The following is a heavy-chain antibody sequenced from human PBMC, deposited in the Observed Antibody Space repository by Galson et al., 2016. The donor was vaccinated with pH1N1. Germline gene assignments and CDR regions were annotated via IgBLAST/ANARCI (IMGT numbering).Heavy chain of an antibody. D-gene: IGHD3-10*02. CDR3: ARPDYVDVDLKDWYFNL. Sequence: AWIRQPPGKGLEWIATIYHDAHTYTNPSVKGRVTMSVDTPKKQVSLELSSVTAADTAVYYCARPDYVDVDLKDWYFNLWGRGTLVTVSS. J-gene: IGHJ2*01. CDR2: IYHDAHT. V-gene: IGHV4-39*01.